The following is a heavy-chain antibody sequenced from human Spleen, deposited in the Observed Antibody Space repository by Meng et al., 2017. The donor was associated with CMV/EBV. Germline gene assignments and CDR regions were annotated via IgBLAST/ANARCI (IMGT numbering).Heavy chain of an antibody. CDR1: YTFTGYY. CDR2: INPNSGGT. Sequence: YTFTGYYVYWVRQAPGQGLEWMGWINPNSGGTNYAQKFQGRVTMTRDTSISTAYMELSRLRSDDTAVYYCARLDLPAATGYYGMDVWGQGTTVTVSS. CDR3: ARLDLPAATGYYGMDV. D-gene: IGHD2-2*01. V-gene: IGHV1-2*02. J-gene: IGHJ6*02.